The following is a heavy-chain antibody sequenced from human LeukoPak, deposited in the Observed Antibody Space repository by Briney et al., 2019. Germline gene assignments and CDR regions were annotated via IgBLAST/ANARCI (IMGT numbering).Heavy chain of an antibody. D-gene: IGHD3-22*01. CDR3: ARGTGRITMIVVVIDAFDI. J-gene: IGHJ3*02. V-gene: IGHV1-69*06. Sequence: SVKVSCKASGGTFSSYAISWVRQAPGQGLEWMGGIIPIFGTANYAQKFQGRVTITADKSTSTAYMELSSLRSEDTAVYYCARGTGRITMIVVVIDAFDIWGQGTMVTVSS. CDR1: GGTFSSYA. CDR2: IIPIFGTA.